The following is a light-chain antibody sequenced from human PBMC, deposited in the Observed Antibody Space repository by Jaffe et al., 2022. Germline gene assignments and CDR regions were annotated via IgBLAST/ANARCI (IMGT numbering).Light chain of an antibody. CDR2: ENN. CDR3: GTWDSSLSAVV. Sequence: QSVLTQPPSVSAAPGQKVTISCSGRSSNIGNNYASWYQQLPGTAPKLLIYENNKRPSGIPDRFSGSKSGTSATLDITGPQTGDEADYYCGTWDSSLSAVVFGGGTKLTVL. V-gene: IGLV1-51*02. CDR1: SSNIGNNY. J-gene: IGLJ2*01.